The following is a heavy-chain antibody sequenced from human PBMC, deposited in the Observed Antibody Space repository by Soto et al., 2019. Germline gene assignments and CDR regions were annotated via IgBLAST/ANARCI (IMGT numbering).Heavy chain of an antibody. V-gene: IGHV3-21*01. CDR2: ISSSSSYI. CDR1: GFTFSSYS. Sequence: KPGGSLRLSCAASGFTFSSYSMNWVRQAPGEGLEWVSSISSSSSYIYYADSVKGRFAISRDNAKNSLYLQMNSLRAEDTAVYYCALEGDSSGWWDAFDIWGQGTMVTVSS. CDR3: ALEGDSSGWWDAFDI. J-gene: IGHJ3*02. D-gene: IGHD6-19*01.